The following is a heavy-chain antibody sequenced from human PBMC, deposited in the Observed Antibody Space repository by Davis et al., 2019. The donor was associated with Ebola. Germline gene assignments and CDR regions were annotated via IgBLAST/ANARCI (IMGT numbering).Heavy chain of an antibody. CDR1: GGSFSDYF. J-gene: IGHJ5*02. CDR3: ARTAKTSVLDLGLGYTYFDP. CDR2: ISHGGVS. V-gene: IGHV4-34*01. D-gene: IGHD1-1*01. Sequence: SETLSLTCAVYGGSFSDYFWSWIRQSPGKGLEWIGKISHGGVSDYNPSLRSRVTISVDMSRDQFSLKMNPVTAADTAVYYCARTAKTSVLDLGLGYTYFDPWSQGTLVTVSS.